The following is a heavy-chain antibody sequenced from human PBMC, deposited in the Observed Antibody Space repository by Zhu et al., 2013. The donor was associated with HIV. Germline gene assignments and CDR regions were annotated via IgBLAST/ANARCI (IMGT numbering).Heavy chain of an antibody. CDR2: ISPYNGYT. CDR3: ARGSGKQWPSGKYYMDG. D-gene: IGHD3-10*01. CDR1: GYSFSGYG. Sequence: QVQLVQSGAEVKKPGASVKVSCKASGYSFSGYGISWVRQAPGQGLEWMGWISPYNGYTNYAQNLQGRVSMTRDTSTSTAYMELRNLRSDDTAVYYCARGSGKQWPSGKYYMDGVGQRDHGHRLL. J-gene: IGHJ6*03. V-gene: IGHV1-18*01.